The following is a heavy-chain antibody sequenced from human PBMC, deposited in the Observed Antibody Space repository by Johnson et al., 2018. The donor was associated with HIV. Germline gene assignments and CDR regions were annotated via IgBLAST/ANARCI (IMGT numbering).Heavy chain of an antibody. CDR2: VKSKTDGGTT. V-gene: IGHV3-15*01. Sequence: EVQVVESGGGLVKPGGSLRLSCAASGFTFSDAWMNWVRQAPGKGLEWVGRVKSKTDGGTTDYAAPVKGRFTISRDGSKNTLYLQMNSLKTEDTAVYYCTTGLYWNDAFDIWGQWTMVTVSS. D-gene: IGHD1-1*01. CDR3: TTGLYWNDAFDI. J-gene: IGHJ3*02. CDR1: GFTFSDAW.